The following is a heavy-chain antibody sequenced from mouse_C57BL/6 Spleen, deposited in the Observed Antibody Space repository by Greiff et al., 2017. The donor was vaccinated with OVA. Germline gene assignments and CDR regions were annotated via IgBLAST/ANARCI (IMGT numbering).Heavy chain of an antibody. D-gene: IGHD1-1*02. Sequence: EVQLQQSGPELVKPGASVKISCKASGYSFTGYYMNWVKQSPEKSLEWIGEINPSTGGTTYNQKFKAKATLTVDKSSSTAYMQLKSLTSEDSAVYYCAKGSLAWFAYWGQGTLVTVSA. CDR1: GYSFTGYY. V-gene: IGHV1-42*01. CDR3: AKGSLAWFAY. CDR2: INPSTGGT. J-gene: IGHJ3*01.